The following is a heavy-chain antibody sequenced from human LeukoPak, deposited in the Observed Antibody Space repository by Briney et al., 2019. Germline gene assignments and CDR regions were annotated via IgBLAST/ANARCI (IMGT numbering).Heavy chain of an antibody. J-gene: IGHJ4*02. CDR2: IYYSGST. D-gene: IGHD3-10*01. V-gene: IGHV4-59*08. CDR1: GGSISSYY. CDR3: ASLGRGIDY. Sequence: SETLSLTCTVSGGSISSYYWSWIRQPPGKGLEWIGYIYYSGSTYYNPSLKSRVTISVDTSKNQFSLKLSSVTAADTAVYYCASLGRGIDYWGQGTLVTVSS.